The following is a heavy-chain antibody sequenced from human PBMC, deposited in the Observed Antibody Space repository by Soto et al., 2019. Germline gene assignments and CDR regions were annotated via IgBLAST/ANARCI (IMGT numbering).Heavy chain of an antibody. V-gene: IGHV3-23*01. CDR2: ISGSGGST. CDR3: AKSEMVRGVMSYYYYYMDV. CDR1: GFTFSSYA. D-gene: IGHD3-10*01. Sequence: EVQLLESGGGLVQPGGSLRLSCAASGFTFSSYAMSWVRQAPGKGLEWVSDISGSGGSTYYADSVKGRFTISRDNSKNTLYLQMNSLRAEDTAVYYCAKSEMVRGVMSYYYYYMDVWGKGTTVTVSS. J-gene: IGHJ6*03.